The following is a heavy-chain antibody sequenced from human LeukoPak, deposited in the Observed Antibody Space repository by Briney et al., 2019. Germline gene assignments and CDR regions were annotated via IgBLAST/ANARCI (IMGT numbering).Heavy chain of an antibody. J-gene: IGHJ4*02. D-gene: IGHD6-19*01. Sequence: GGSLRLSCAASGFTFCSYRMHWVRHAPGKGLVWVSRINSDGSSTSYADSVKGRFTISRDNAKNTLYLQMNSLRAEDTAVYYCARVTSGWNPFDYWGQGTLVTVSS. CDR2: INSDGSST. CDR1: GFTFCSYR. CDR3: ARVTSGWNPFDY. V-gene: IGHV3-74*01.